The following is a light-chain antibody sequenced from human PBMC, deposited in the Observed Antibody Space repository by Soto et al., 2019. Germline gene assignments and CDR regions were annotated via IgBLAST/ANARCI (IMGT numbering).Light chain of an antibody. J-gene: IGKJ2*01. Sequence: DIQMTQSPSSLSASVGDRVTITCRASQGIRNDLDWYQQKPGEAPKRLIYAASSLLSGVPSRFSGSVSGTEFTLTISSLQPEDFATYYCLQHNTYPPTFGQGTKLEIK. CDR2: AAS. CDR3: LQHNTYPPT. V-gene: IGKV1-17*01. CDR1: QGIRND.